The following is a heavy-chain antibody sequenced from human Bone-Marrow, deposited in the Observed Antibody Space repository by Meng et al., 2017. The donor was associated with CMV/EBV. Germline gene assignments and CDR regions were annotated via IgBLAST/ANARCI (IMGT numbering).Heavy chain of an antibody. CDR3: ARPTYCSSISCEVSMDY. D-gene: IGHD2-2*01. CDR2: INPSIGTT. CDR1: GYTFTTYY. V-gene: IGHV1-46*01. J-gene: IGHJ4*02. Sequence: SVKVSCKASGYTFTTYYLHWVRQAPGQGLEWMGMINPSIGTTTYAEKFRGRVIMTADRSTNTVYMQLSSLRSEDTAVYYCARPTYCSSISCEVSMDYWGQGTLVTVSS.